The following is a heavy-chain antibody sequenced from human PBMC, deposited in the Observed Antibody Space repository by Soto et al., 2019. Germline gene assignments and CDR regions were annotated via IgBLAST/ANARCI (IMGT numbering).Heavy chain of an antibody. CDR2: ISSSSSYT. D-gene: IGHD4-17*01. CDR3: ARDPNGDYVFDY. CDR1: GFTFSDDY. J-gene: IGHJ4*02. Sequence: GGSLRLSCAASGFTFSDDYMSWIRQAPGKGLEWVSYISSSSSYTNYADSVKGRFTISRDNAKNSLYLQMNSLRAEDTAVYYCARDPNGDYVFDYWGQGTLVTVSS. V-gene: IGHV3-11*05.